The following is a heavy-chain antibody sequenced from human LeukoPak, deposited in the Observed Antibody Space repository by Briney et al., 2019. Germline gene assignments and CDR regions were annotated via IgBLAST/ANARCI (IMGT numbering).Heavy chain of an antibody. V-gene: IGHV4-59*01. CDR3: VGTTKWLAFDY. CDR2: IYYSGST. CDR1: GGSFSSDY. J-gene: IGHJ4*02. Sequence: SETLSLTCTVSGGSFSSDYWSWIRQPPGKGLEWIGNIYYSGSTNYNPSLTSRVTISLDTSKNQLSLNLTSVTAADTAVYYCVGTTKWLAFDYWGQGVLVTVSS. D-gene: IGHD5-24*01.